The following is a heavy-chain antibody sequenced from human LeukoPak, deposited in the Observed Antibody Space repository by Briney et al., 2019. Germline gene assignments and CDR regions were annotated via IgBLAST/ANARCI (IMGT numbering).Heavy chain of an antibody. CDR1: GFTFSSYS. Sequence: GGSLRLSCAASGFTFSSYSMNWVRQAPGKGLEWFSSSSSSGAYIYYADSVKGRFTISRDNGKNSLYLQMNSLRDEDTAVYFCVRGTAYDILSGKNFGQYYFDYWGQGTLVTVSS. CDR2: SSSSGAYI. J-gene: IGHJ4*02. CDR3: VRGTAYDILSGKNFGQYYFDY. D-gene: IGHD3-9*01. V-gene: IGHV3-21*01.